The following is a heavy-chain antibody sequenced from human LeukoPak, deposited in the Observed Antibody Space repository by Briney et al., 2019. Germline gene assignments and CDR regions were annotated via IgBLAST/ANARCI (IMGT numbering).Heavy chain of an antibody. CDR2: IKQDGSEK. D-gene: IGHD6-13*01. CDR3: ARVIAAAGTNWFDP. CDR1: GFTFSSYW. J-gene: IGHJ5*02. Sequence: GGSLRLSCAASGFTFSSYWMSWVRQAPGKGLEWVAIIKQDGSEKYYVDSVKGRFTISRDNAKNSLYLQMNSLRAEDTAVYYCARVIAAAGTNWFDPWGQGTLVTVSS. V-gene: IGHV3-7*01.